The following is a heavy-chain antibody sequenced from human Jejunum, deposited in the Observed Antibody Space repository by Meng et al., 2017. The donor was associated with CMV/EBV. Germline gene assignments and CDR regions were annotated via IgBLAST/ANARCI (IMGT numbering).Heavy chain of an antibody. V-gene: IGHV3-23*01. D-gene: IGHD5-12*01. CDR3: AKEPGRGYSSYDRYFDS. J-gene: IGHJ4*02. Sequence: FSDYSMTWVRQAPGKGLEWVSTISASGGTPYYPDSMKGRFTVSRDNSKNTVYLQINSLRAEDTALYYCAKEPGRGYSSYDRYFDSWGQGTLVTVSS. CDR1: FSDYS. CDR2: ISASGGTP.